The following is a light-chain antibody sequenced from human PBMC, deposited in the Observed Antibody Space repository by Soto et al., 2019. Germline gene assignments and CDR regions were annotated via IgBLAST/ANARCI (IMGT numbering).Light chain of an antibody. Sequence: QSALTQPRSVSGSPGQSVTISCTGTSSDVGGYNYVSWYQQHPGKAPKLMIYDVSERPSGVPDRFSGSKSGNTASLTISGLQAEDEPDYYCCSHAGRYTWVFGGGTKLTVL. CDR1: SSDVGGYNY. V-gene: IGLV2-11*01. CDR3: CSHAGRYTWV. CDR2: DVS. J-gene: IGLJ3*02.